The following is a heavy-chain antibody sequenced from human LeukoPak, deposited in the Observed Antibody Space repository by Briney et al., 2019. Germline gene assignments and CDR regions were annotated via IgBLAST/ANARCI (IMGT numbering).Heavy chain of an antibody. CDR2: IYTSGST. V-gene: IGHV4-4*09. D-gene: IGHD1-26*01. CDR1: GGSISSYY. Sequence: SETLSLTCTVSGGSISSYYWSWIRQPPGKGLEWIGYIYTSGSTNYNPSLKSRVTISVDTSKNQFSLKLSSVTAADTAVYYCARSRFVFEWSYYGYYYYYYMDVWGKGTTVTVSS. CDR3: ARSRFVFEWSYYGYYYYYYMDV. J-gene: IGHJ6*03.